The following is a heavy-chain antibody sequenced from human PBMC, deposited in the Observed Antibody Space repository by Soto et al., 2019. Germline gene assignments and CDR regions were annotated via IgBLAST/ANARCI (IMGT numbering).Heavy chain of an antibody. D-gene: IGHD3-10*01. CDR1: GFTFSSYW. V-gene: IGHV3-7*01. CDR3: ARETPSPITNPYYYYGMDV. Sequence: EVQLVESGGGLVQPGGSLRLSCAASGFTFSSYWMSWVRQAPGKGLEWVANIKQDGSEKYYVDSVKGRFTISRDNAKNSLYLQMNSLRAEDTAVYYCARETPSPITNPYYYYGMDVWGQGTTVTVSS. CDR2: IKQDGSEK. J-gene: IGHJ6*02.